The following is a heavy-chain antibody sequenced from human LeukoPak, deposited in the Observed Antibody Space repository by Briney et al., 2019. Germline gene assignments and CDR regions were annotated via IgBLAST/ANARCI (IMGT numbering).Heavy chain of an antibody. Sequence: GGSLRLSCAASGFTFSSYSMNWIRQAPGKGLEWVSSISSSSSYIYYADSVKGRFTISRDNAKNSLYLQMNSLRAEDTAVYYCARVSGYDTAPFDYWGQGTLVTVSS. CDR1: GFTFSSYS. D-gene: IGHD5-12*01. CDR3: ARVSGYDTAPFDY. J-gene: IGHJ4*02. V-gene: IGHV3-21*01. CDR2: ISSSSSYI.